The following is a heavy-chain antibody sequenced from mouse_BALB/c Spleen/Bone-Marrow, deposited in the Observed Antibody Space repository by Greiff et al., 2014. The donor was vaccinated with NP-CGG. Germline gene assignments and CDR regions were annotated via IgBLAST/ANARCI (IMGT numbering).Heavy chain of an antibody. CDR2: IDPANGNT. J-gene: IGHJ4*01. Sequence: EVQLQQSGAELVKPGASVKLSCTASGFNIKDTYMHWVKQRPEQGLEWIGRIDPANGNTTYDPKFQGKATITADTSSNTAYLQLSSLTSEDTAVYYCARGYYDYVYAMDYWGQGTSVTVSS. V-gene: IGHV14-3*02. CDR3: ARGYYDYVYAMDY. CDR1: GFNIKDTY. D-gene: IGHD2-4*01.